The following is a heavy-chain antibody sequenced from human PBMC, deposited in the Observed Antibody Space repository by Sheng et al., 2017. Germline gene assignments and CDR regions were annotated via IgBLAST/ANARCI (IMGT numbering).Heavy chain of an antibody. CDR3: ARARVTLTGDILTGRYYYMDV. CDR1: GGSLDTYG. Sequence: QVQLVQSGAEVKRPGSSVKVSCKASGGSLDTYGISWVRQAPGQGLEWMGGIIPAVDVVNYAQKFQGRVKLTADKSTNTVYMELSSLRPEDTAVFYCARARVTLTGDILTGRYYYMDVWGKGTTVTVSS. J-gene: IGHJ6*03. CDR2: IIPAVDVV. V-gene: IGHV1-69*04. D-gene: IGHD3-9*01.